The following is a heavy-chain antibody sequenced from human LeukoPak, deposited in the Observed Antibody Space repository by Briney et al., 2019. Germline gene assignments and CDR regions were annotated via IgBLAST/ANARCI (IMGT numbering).Heavy chain of an antibody. CDR1: GYTLTELS. D-gene: IGHD3-9*01. J-gene: IGHJ4*02. V-gene: IGHV1-24*01. Sequence: ASVKVSCKVSGYTLTELSMHWVRQAPGKGLEWMGGFDPEDGETIYAQKFQGRVTMTEDTSTDTAYMELSSLRSEDTAVYYCATNHYDILTGYYNVHHSDYWGQGTLVTVSS. CDR3: ATNHYDILTGYYNVHHSDY. CDR2: FDPEDGET.